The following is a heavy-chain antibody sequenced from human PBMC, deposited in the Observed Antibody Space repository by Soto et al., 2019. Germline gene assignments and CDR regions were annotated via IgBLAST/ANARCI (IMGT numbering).Heavy chain of an antibody. D-gene: IGHD2-15*01. CDR3: ASRGGRGPRGFYY. CDR1: GYTFTGYY. CDR2: INPNSGDT. Sequence: QVQLVQSGAEVKKPGASVKVSCKASGYTFTGYYMHWVRQAPGQGLEWVGWINPNSGDTNYAPKFQGRVTLTRDTSISTAYMEMISLTSDDTAVYYCASRGGRGPRGFYYWGRGTLVTVSS. V-gene: IGHV1-2*02. J-gene: IGHJ4*02.